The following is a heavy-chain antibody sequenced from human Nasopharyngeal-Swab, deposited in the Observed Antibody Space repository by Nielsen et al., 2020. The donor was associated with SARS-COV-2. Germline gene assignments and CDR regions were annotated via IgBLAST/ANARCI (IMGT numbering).Heavy chain of an antibody. CDR2: FDPEDGET. D-gene: IGHD3-10*01. CDR1: GYTLTELS. V-gene: IGHV1-24*01. Sequence: ASVKVSCKVSGYTLTELSMHWVRQAPGKGLEWMGGFDPEDGETIYAQKFQGRVTMTRNTSISTAYMELSSLRSEDTAVYYCAGGYGSGSYPTWGQGTLVTVSS. J-gene: IGHJ5*02. CDR3: AGGYGSGSYPT.